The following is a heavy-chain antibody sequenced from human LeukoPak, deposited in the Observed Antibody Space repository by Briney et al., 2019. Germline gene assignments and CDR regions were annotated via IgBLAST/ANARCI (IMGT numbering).Heavy chain of an antibody. V-gene: IGHV3-30*04. D-gene: IGHD5/OR15-5a*01. CDR1: GFTFSGYA. J-gene: IGHJ4*02. CDR2: ISTDGNDK. Sequence: GGSLRLSCAASGFTFSGYAMHWVRQAPGKGLEWLTVISTDGNDKHYADSVNGRFTVSRDNSKNTLFLQMNNLRTEDTAVYYCAKDKSVSADYYFDYWGQGTLVTVSS. CDR3: AKDKSVSADYYFDY.